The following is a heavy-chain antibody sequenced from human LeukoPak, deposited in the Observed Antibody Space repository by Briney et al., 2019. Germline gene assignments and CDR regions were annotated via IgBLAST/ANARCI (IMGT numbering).Heavy chain of an antibody. Sequence: ETLSLTCTISAGSISNYYWSWIRQPAGKGLEWIGRVDYNGNPNYNPSLKSRVSMSVDTSKNHFSLKLSSVTAADTAVYYCARYHSGYDDYWGQGTLVAVSS. V-gene: IGHV4-4*07. CDR2: VDYNGNP. D-gene: IGHD5-12*01. CDR1: AGSISNYY. CDR3: ARYHSGYDDY. J-gene: IGHJ4*02.